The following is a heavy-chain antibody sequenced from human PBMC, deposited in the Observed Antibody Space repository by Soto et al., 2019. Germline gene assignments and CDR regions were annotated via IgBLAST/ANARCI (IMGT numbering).Heavy chain of an antibody. Sequence: GGSLRLSCAASGFTFGTYAMNWVRQAPGKGLEWVSGITGSGGSTYYADSVKGRFTISRDNSENTLYLQMNSLRGDDTAVYYCAKDRSVDTRDWFDPWGQGTLVTVSS. CDR1: GFTFGTYA. D-gene: IGHD5-18*01. CDR2: ITGSGGST. V-gene: IGHV3-23*01. CDR3: AKDRSVDTRDWFDP. J-gene: IGHJ5*02.